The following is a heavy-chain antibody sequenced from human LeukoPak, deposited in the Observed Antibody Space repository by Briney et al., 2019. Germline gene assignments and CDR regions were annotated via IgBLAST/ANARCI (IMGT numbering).Heavy chain of an antibody. D-gene: IGHD5-18*01. Sequence: PSETLSLTCTVSGGSISGYYWNWIRQPAGKGLEWIGRIYTSGSTSYNSSLKSRVTMSVDTSKNQLSLKLSSVTAADTAVYYCARDVGGYNYGYSLDYWGQGTLVSVSS. J-gene: IGHJ4*02. CDR2: IYTSGST. CDR3: ARDVGGYNYGYSLDY. V-gene: IGHV4-4*07. CDR1: GGSISGYY.